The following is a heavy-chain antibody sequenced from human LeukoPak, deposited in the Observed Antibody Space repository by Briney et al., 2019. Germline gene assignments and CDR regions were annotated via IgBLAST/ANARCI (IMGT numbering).Heavy chain of an antibody. CDR1: GGSISGYY. D-gene: IGHD1-26*01. Sequence: SETLSLTCTVSGGSISGYYWSWLRQPPGKGLEWIGYIYYSGSTNYNPSLKSRVTISVDTSNNQFSLKLSSVTAADTAVFYCARGRVGTYYEDYWGQGILVTVSS. V-gene: IGHV4-59*01. CDR3: ARGRVGTYYEDY. J-gene: IGHJ4*02. CDR2: IYYSGST.